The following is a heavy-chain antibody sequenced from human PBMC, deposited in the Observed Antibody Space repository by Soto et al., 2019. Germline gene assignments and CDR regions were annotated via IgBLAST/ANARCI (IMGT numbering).Heavy chain of an antibody. V-gene: IGHV3-66*01. CDR1: GFTVSSNY. D-gene: IGHD6-6*01. J-gene: IGHJ6*03. Sequence: GGSLRLSCAASGFTVSSNYMSWVRQAPGKGLKWVSVIYSGGSTYYADSVKGRFTISRDNSKNTLYLQMNSLRAEDTAVYYCARVWGSSPASRSRYYMDVWGKGTTVTVSS. CDR2: IYSGGST. CDR3: ARVWGSSPASRSRYYMDV.